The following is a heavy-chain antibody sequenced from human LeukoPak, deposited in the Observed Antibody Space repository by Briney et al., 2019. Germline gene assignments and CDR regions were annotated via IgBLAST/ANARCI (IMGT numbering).Heavy chain of an antibody. V-gene: IGHV4-4*09. J-gene: IGHJ5*02. CDR1: GDSISFYY. CDR3: ARGSNWFDP. Sequence: IPSETLSLTCTVSGDSISFYYWSWIRQPPGKGLEWIGYIYTSERTNYNPSLKSRVTMSVDTSRNQFSLKLSSVTAADTAVYYCARGSNWFDPWGQGTLVTVSS. CDR2: IYTSERT.